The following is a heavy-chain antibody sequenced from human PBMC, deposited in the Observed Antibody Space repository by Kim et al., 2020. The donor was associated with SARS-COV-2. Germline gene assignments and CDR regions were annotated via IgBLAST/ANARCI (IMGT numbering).Heavy chain of an antibody. V-gene: IGHV4-39*01. CDR1: GGSISSSSYY. CDR2: MYYSGST. CDR3: ARQGIRGFSCYLGAFEI. J-gene: IGHJ3*02. Sequence: SETLSLTCTVSGGSISSSSYYCGWIRQPQGKGQEWIGSMYYSGSTNYNPSLKSRVTISVDTSKNQFSLKLRSVTAADTAVYYCARQGIRGFSCYLGAFEIWGHGNMVTVTS. D-gene: IGHD2-2*01.